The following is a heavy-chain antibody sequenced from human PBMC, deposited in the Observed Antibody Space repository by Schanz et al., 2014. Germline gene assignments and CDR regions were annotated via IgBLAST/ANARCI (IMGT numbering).Heavy chain of an antibody. CDR1: GYTFTSYG. CDR3: ARDRRRYCSTASCLHDNWFDP. V-gene: IGHV1-18*01. J-gene: IGHJ5*02. D-gene: IGHD2-2*01. Sequence: QVQLVQSGAEVKKPGASVKVSCKASGYTFTSYGISWVRQAPGQGLEWMGWISPYNGNTNYAQKVQGRVTMTTDTTTGTAYMELTSLRSDDTAVYYCARDRRRYCSTASCLHDNWFDPWGQGTLVIVSS. CDR2: ISPYNGNT.